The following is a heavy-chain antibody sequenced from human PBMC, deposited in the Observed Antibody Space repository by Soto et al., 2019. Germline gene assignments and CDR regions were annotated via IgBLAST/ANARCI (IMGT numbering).Heavy chain of an antibody. D-gene: IGHD3-3*01. V-gene: IGHV1-69*13. CDR3: AREYDFWSGYGPNGMDV. J-gene: IGHJ6*02. CDR1: GGTFSSYA. CDR2: IIPIFGTA. Sequence: GASVKVSCKASGGTFSSYAISCVRQAPGQGLEWMGGIIPIFGTANYAQKFQGRVTITADESTSTAYMELSSLRSEDTAVYYCAREYDFWSGYGPNGMDVWGQGTTVIV.